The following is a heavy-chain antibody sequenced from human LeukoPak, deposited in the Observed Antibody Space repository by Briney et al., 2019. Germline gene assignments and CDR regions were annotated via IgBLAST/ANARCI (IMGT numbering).Heavy chain of an antibody. Sequence: SETLTLTCAVSGGSLNSSNWWSWVRQPPGKGLEWIGEIYHSGNTNYNPFLKSRVPISVDKSKNQFSLKLSSVTAAATAVYYCARGLEIPAASPSFDYWGQGTLVTVSS. CDR2: IYHSGNT. J-gene: IGHJ4*02. CDR1: GGSLNSSNW. D-gene: IGHD2-2*01. CDR3: ARGLEIPAASPSFDY. V-gene: IGHV4-4*02.